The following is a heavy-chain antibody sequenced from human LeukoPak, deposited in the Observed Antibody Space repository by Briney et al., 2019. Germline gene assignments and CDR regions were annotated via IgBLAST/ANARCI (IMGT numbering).Heavy chain of an antibody. V-gene: IGHV4-59*01. J-gene: IGHJ4*02. CDR2: IYYSGNT. CDR1: GGSISSYY. Sequence: PSETLSLTCTVSGGSISSYYWSWIRQPPGKGLEWIGYIYYSGNTNYNPSLKSRVTISVDTSKNQFSLKLSSVTAADTAVYYCARVSSGYYSFFDYWGQGTLVIVSS. CDR3: ARVSSGYYSFFDY. D-gene: IGHD3-22*01.